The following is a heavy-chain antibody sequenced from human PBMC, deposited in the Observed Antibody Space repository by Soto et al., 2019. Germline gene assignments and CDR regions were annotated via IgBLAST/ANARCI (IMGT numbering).Heavy chain of an antibody. V-gene: IGHV1-69*12. CDR1: GGTFRTYA. CDR2: IIPIFGTV. Sequence: QVQLLQSGAEVKKPGSSVRVSCEASGGTFRTYAISWVRQAPGQGLEWMGEIIPIFGTVNYAQKFQGRVTITGDXPXTXVXLDLRSLRSEDTAVYYCAKGAVAGTPTSYYYYGMDVWGQGTTVTVSS. D-gene: IGHD6-19*01. CDR3: AKGAVAGTPTSYYYYGMDV. J-gene: IGHJ6*02.